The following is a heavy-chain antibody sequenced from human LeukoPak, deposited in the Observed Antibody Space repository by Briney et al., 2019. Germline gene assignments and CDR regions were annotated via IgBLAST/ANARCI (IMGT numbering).Heavy chain of an antibody. J-gene: IGHJ4*02. CDR2: INHSGST. V-gene: IGHV4-34*01. D-gene: IGHD3-10*01. Sequence: PSETLSLTCAVYGGSFSGYYWSWIRQPPGKGLEWIGAINHSGSTNYNPSLKSRVTISVDTSKNQFSLKLSSVTAADTAVYYCASRRGHFDYWGQGTLVTVSS. CDR1: GGSFSGYY. CDR3: ASRRGHFDY.